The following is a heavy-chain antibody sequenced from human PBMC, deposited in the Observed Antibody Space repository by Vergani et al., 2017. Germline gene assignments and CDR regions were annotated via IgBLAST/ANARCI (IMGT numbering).Heavy chain of an antibody. D-gene: IGHD5-18*01. V-gene: IGHV3-43D*03. CDR3: ARDQRGDTAMVLSDYYGMDV. Sequence: EVQLVESGGVVVQPGGSLRLSCAASGFTFDDYAMHWVRQAPGKGLEWVSLISWGGGRTYYADSVKGRFTITRDNSKNSLYLQMNSRRAEDTAVYYSARDQRGDTAMVLSDYYGMDVWGQGTTVTVSS. CDR2: ISWGGGRT. J-gene: IGHJ6*02. CDR1: GFTFDDYA.